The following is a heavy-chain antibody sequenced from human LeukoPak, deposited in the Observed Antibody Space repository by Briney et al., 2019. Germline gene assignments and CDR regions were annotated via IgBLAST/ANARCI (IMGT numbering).Heavy chain of an antibody. V-gene: IGHV4-59*08. Sequence: PSETLSLTCTVSGGSISSYYWSWIRQPPGKGLEWIGYIYYSGSTNYNPSLKSRVTISVDTSKNQFSLKLSSVTAADTAMYYCARVDYDILTGYSFHAFDIWGQGTMVTVSS. CDR3: ARVDYDILTGYSFHAFDI. CDR1: GGSISSYY. CDR2: IYYSGST. J-gene: IGHJ3*02. D-gene: IGHD3-9*01.